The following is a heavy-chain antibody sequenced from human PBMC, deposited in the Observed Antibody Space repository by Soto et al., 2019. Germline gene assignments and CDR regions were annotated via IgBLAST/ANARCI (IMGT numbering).Heavy chain of an antibody. Sequence: SETLSLTCAVYGGSFSGYYWSWIRQPPGKGLEWIGEINHSGSTNYNPSLKSRVTISVDTSKNQFSLKLSSVTAADTAVYYCARGGHSSSWYWRNNWFDPWGQGTLVTVSS. V-gene: IGHV4-34*01. CDR2: INHSGST. CDR1: GGSFSGYY. J-gene: IGHJ5*02. D-gene: IGHD6-13*01. CDR3: ARGGHSSSWYWRNNWFDP.